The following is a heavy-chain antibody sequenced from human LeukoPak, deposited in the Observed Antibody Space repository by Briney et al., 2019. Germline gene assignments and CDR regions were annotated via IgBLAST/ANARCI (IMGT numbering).Heavy chain of an antibody. V-gene: IGHV1-2*02. Sequence: GASVKVSCKASGYTFTGYYIHWVRQAPGQGLEWMGWINPNSGGTNYAQKFQGRVTMTRDTSIRTAYMELSRLRSDDTAMYYCAREYGSGSSFDYWGQGTLVTVSS. CDR2: INPNSGGT. J-gene: IGHJ4*02. CDR1: GYTFTGYY. D-gene: IGHD3-10*01. CDR3: AREYGSGSSFDY.